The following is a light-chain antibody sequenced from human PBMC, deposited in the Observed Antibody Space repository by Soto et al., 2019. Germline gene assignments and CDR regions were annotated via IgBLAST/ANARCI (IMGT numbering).Light chain of an antibody. J-gene: IGLJ2*01. V-gene: IGLV2-8*01. Sequence: QSALTQPPSASGSPGQSVTISCTGTSSDVGSYGYVSWYQQHSGKAPKLMLYEVYKRPSGVPDRFSGSRSGTTASLTVSGLQSEDEYNYYCASYAGNDIVLFGGGTKLTVL. CDR3: ASYAGNDIVL. CDR1: SSDVGSYGY. CDR2: EVY.